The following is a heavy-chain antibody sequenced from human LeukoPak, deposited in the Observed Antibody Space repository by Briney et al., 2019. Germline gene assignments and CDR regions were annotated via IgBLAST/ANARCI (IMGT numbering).Heavy chain of an antibody. Sequence: SETLSLTCTVSGGSISSSSYYWGWIRQPPGKGLEWIGYIYYSGSTNYNPSLKSRVTISVDTSKNQFSLKLNSVTAADTAVYYCARIRAEYDAFDIWGQGTMITVSS. CDR1: GGSISSSSYY. J-gene: IGHJ3*02. V-gene: IGHV4-61*05. D-gene: IGHD2/OR15-2a*01. CDR2: IYYSGST. CDR3: ARIRAEYDAFDI.